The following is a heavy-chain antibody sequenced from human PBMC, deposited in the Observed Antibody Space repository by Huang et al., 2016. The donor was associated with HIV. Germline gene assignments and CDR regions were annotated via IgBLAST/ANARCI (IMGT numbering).Heavy chain of an antibody. J-gene: IGHJ4*02. CDR2: IYPGDSYT. CDR1: GYNFDSYW. CDR3: ARQGLWLHPTDPFDY. D-gene: IGHD3-10*01. Sequence: EVHLVQSGAEVKEPGESLKISCQASGYNFDSYWIGWVRQMPGKGMEWMGVIYPGDSYTRYDPSFQGKVTISADQSINTAYLQWSSLKASDTAIYFCARQGLWLHPTDPFDYWGQGTPVTVSA. V-gene: IGHV5-51*01.